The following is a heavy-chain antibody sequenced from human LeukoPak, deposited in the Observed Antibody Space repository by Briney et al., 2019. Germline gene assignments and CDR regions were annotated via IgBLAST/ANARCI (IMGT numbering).Heavy chain of an antibody. Sequence: SETLSLTCTVSGGSISSYYWSWIRQPPGKGLEWIGYIYYSGSTNYNPSLESRVTISVGTSKNQFSLKLSSVTAADTAVYYCARVGSSTNGEIDYWGQGTLVTVSS. CDR1: GGSISSYY. CDR2: IYYSGST. V-gene: IGHV4-59*01. CDR3: ARVGSSTNGEIDY. J-gene: IGHJ4*02. D-gene: IGHD2-2*01.